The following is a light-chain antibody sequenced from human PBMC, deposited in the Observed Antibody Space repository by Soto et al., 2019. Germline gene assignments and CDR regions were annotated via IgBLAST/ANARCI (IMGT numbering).Light chain of an antibody. CDR1: QSVSSSY. V-gene: IGKV3-20*01. Sequence: EIVLTQSPGTLSLSQGERATLSCRASQSVSSSYLAWYQQKPGQAPRLLIYGASSRATGIPARFSGSGSGTDFTLTISSLEPEDFAVYYCQQYGSLSWTFGQGTKVDI. CDR2: GAS. J-gene: IGKJ1*01. CDR3: QQYGSLSWT.